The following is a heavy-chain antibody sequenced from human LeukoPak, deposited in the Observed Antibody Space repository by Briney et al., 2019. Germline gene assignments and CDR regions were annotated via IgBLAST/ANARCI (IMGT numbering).Heavy chain of an antibody. CDR1: GGTFSSYA. V-gene: IGHV1-69*01. CDR3: ASRLYCSNTRCRNFPFAY. Sequence: SVKVSSKASGGTFSSYAINWVRQAPGQGLEWMGGIIPIFGTANYAQKFQDRVTITADESTSTAYMELSSLRSEDTAIYYCASRLYCSNTRCRNFPFAYWGQGTLVTVSS. J-gene: IGHJ4*02. CDR2: IIPIFGTA. D-gene: IGHD2-2*01.